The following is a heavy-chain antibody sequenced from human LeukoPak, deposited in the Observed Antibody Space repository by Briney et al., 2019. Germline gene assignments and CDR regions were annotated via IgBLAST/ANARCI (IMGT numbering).Heavy chain of an antibody. CDR3: ARAWFRSAFDI. V-gene: IGHV3-66*02. CDR1: GFTVSSNY. CDR2: IYSGGST. D-gene: IGHD3-10*01. J-gene: IGHJ3*02. Sequence: PGGSLRLSCAASGFTVSSNYMSWVRQAPGKGLEWVSVIYSGGSTYYADSVKGRFTISRDNSKNTLHLQMNSLRAEDTAVYYCARAWFRSAFDIWGQGTMVTVSS.